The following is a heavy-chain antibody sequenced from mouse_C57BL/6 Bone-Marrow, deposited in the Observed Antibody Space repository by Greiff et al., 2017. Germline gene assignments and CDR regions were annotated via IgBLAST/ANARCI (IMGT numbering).Heavy chain of an antibody. D-gene: IGHD1-1*01. CDR1: GISITTGNYR. J-gene: IGHJ1*03. CDR3: ARSPSYYGSSLWSFDV. Sequence: EVQLVESGPGLVKPSQTVFLTCTVTGISITTGNYRWSWIRQFPGNKLEWIGYIYYSGTITYNPSLTSRTTITRDTPKNQFFLEMNSLTAADTATYYCARSPSYYGSSLWSFDVWGTGTTVTVSS. V-gene: IGHV3-5*01. CDR2: IYYSGTI.